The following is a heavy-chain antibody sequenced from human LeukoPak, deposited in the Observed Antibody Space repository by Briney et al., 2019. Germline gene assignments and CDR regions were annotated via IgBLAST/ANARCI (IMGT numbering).Heavy chain of an antibody. CDR1: GFAFNTYS. CDR2: ITTSSTTK. Sequence: GGSLRLSCAASGFAFNTYSMNWVRQAPGKGLQWVSSITTSSTTKYYADSVEGRFTISRDNAKNSLYLQMDSLRDEDTAVYYCVRDAAYSVFNMWGQGTMVTVSS. CDR3: VRDAAYSVFNM. D-gene: IGHD4-11*01. V-gene: IGHV3-48*02. J-gene: IGHJ3*02.